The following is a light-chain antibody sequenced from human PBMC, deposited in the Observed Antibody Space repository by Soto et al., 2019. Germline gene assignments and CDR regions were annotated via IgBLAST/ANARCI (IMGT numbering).Light chain of an antibody. CDR3: QKYNSAPFT. CDR2: AAS. CDR1: QGISNY. V-gene: IGKV1-27*01. Sequence: DIQMTQSPSSLSESVGDRVAITCRASQGISNYLAWYQQKPGKVPKLLIYAASTLQSGVPSRFSGSGSGTDFTLTISSLQPEDVATYYCQKYNSAPFTFGPGTKSGYQT. J-gene: IGKJ3*01.